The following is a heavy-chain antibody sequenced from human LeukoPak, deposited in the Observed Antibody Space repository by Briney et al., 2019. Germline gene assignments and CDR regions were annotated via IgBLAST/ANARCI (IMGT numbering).Heavy chain of an antibody. V-gene: IGHV1-2*02. D-gene: IGHD5-12*01. CDR2: INPNSGAT. Sequence: ASVKVSCKASGGTFSSYAISWVRQAPGQGLEWMGWINPNSGATNYAQKFQGRITMTRDTSISTAYMELRSLRSDDTAVYYCARIPGRLRADYYYYYMDVWGKGTTVTVSS. CDR3: ARIPGRLRADYYYYYMDV. J-gene: IGHJ6*03. CDR1: GGTFSSYA.